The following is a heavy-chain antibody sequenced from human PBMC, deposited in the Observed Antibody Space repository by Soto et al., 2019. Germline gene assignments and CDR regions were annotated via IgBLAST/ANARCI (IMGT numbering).Heavy chain of an antibody. CDR1: GFTFSSYS. CDR2: ISSSSSYI. J-gene: IGHJ6*02. D-gene: IGHD2-8*01. Sequence: PGGSLRLSCAASGFTFSSYSMNWVRQAPGKGLEWVSSISSSSSYIYYADSVKGRFTISRDNAKNSLYLQMNSLRAEDTAVYYCARDMVYAVNYYYGMDVWGQGTTVTVSS. V-gene: IGHV3-21*01. CDR3: ARDMVYAVNYYYGMDV.